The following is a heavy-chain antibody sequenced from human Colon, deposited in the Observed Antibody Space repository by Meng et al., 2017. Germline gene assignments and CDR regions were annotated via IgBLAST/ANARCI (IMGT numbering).Heavy chain of an antibody. CDR3: ARDRKHYGERGWFDP. D-gene: IGHD4-17*01. V-gene: IGHV4-30-4*01. CDR2: IYYSGST. Sequence: QWELRESGPGLVQPSPTLSLTCTVSGGSISSGDYYWSWIRQPPGKGLEWIGYIYYSGSTYSNASLKSRVTISIDRSKNQFSLKLSSVTAADTAVYYCARDRKHYGERGWFDPWGQGTLVTVSS. CDR1: GGSISSGDYY. J-gene: IGHJ5*02.